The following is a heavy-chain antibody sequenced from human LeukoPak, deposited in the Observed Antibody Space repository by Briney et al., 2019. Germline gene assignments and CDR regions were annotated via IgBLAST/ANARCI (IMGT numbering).Heavy chain of an antibody. CDR3: AKVGDYYYYYMDV. CDR1: GFTFSSYA. D-gene: IGHD3-10*01. V-gene: IGHV3-23*01. J-gene: IGHJ6*03. Sequence: GGSLRLSCAASGFTFSSYAMSWVRQAPGKGLEWVSAISGSGGSTYYADSVKGRFTISRDNSKNTLYLQMNSLRAEDMAVYYCAKVGDYYYYYMDVWGKGTTVTVSS. CDR2: ISGSGGST.